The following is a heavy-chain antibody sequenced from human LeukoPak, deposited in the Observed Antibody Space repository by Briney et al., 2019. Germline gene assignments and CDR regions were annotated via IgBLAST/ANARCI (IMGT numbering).Heavy chain of an antibody. V-gene: IGHV4-34*01. CDR1: GGSFSGYY. Sequence: SETLSLTCAVYGGSFSGYYWSWIRQPPGKGLEWIGEINHSGSTNYNPSLKSRVTISVGTSKNQFSLKLSSVTAADTAVYYCARRRLWASYDPWGQGTLVTVSS. CDR3: ARRRLWASYDP. J-gene: IGHJ5*02. CDR2: INHSGST. D-gene: IGHD3-10*01.